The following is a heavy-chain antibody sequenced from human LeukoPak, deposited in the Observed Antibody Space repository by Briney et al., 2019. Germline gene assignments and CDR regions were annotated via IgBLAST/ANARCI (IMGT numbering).Heavy chain of an antibody. V-gene: IGHV4-59*08. J-gene: IGHJ4*02. D-gene: IGHD5-18*01. CDR2: IYSSGST. CDR1: GGSISSYY. Sequence: SETLSLTCTVSGGSISSYYWSWIRQPPGKGLEWIGYIYSSGSTNYNPSLKSRVTISVDTSDNQFSLKLRSVTAPDTAVYYCASRAHTAMVAFDYWGQGALVTVSS. CDR3: ASRAHTAMVAFDY.